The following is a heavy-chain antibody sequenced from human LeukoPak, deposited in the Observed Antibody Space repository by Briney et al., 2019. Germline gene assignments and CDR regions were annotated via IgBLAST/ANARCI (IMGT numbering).Heavy chain of an antibody. Sequence: PSETLSLTCTVSGGSISGYYWSWIRQPPGKGLEWLGYMYYSGSTNYNPSLKSRVTISLDTSKNQFSLKLSSVTAADTAVYYCTTGTDSSGWPIDAFDIWGQGTMVTVSS. J-gene: IGHJ3*02. D-gene: IGHD6-19*01. CDR2: MYYSGST. CDR1: GGSISGYY. CDR3: TTGTDSSGWPIDAFDI. V-gene: IGHV4-59*01.